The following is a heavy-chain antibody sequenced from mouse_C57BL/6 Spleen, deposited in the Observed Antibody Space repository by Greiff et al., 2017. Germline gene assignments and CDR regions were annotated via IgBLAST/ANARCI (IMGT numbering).Heavy chain of an antibody. CDR3: ARLTGTRAMDY. CDR2: INPSNGGT. CDR1: GYTFTSYW. V-gene: IGHV1-53*01. D-gene: IGHD4-1*01. Sequence: QVQLQQPGAELVRPGSSVKLSCKASGYTFTSYWMHWVKQRPGQGLEWIGNINPSNGGTNYNEKFKSKATLTVDKSSSTAYMQLSSLTSEDSAVYYCARLTGTRAMDYWGQGTSVPVSS. J-gene: IGHJ4*01.